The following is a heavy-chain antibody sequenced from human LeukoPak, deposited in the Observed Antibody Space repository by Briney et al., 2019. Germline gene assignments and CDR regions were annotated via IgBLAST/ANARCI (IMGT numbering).Heavy chain of an antibody. Sequence: GGSLRLSCAASGFTFSSYGMHWVRQAPGKGLEWVAVISYDGSNKYYADSVKGRFTISRDNSKNTLYLQMNSLRSEDTAVYYCASGQASSGYYVNWFDPWGQGTLVTVSS. CDR3: ASGQASSGYYVNWFDP. V-gene: IGHV3-30*03. CDR1: GFTFSSYG. D-gene: IGHD3-22*01. J-gene: IGHJ5*02. CDR2: ISYDGSNK.